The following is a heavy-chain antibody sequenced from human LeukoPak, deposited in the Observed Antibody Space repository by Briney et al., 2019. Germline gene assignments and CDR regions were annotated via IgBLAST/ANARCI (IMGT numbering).Heavy chain of an antibody. V-gene: IGHV1-46*01. Sequence: GASVKVSCKASGYTFTSYYMHWVRQAPGQGLEWMGVINPNNGSRTYAPKFQGRVAVTRDTSTSTVYMEMTSLRSEDTAVYYCATPAVAGLIFDHWGQGTLVTVSS. D-gene: IGHD6-19*01. CDR1: GYTFTSYY. CDR3: ATPAVAGLIFDH. CDR2: INPNNGSR. J-gene: IGHJ4*02.